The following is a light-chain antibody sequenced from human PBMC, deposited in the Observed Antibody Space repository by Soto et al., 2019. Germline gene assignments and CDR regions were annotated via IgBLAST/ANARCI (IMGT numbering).Light chain of an antibody. J-gene: IGKJ2*01. CDR3: HLYGTSPPRT. CDR1: QSVTSSY. V-gene: IGKV3-20*01. CDR2: GAS. Sequence: EIVLTQSPGTLSLSPGERATLSCRASQSVTSSYLAWYQPTPGQAPRLLIYGASSRATGIPDRFSGSGSGTDFTLTISRLEPEDFAVYYCHLYGTSPPRTFGQRAQL.